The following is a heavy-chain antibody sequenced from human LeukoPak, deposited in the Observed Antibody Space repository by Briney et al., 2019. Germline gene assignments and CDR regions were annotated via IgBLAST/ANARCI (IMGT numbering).Heavy chain of an antibody. CDR1: GGSFSGYY. V-gene: IGHV4-34*01. CDR2: INHSGST. CDR3: ARGQTIVGATGDF. D-gene: IGHD1-26*01. J-gene: IGHJ4*02. Sequence: SEALSLTCAVYGGSFSGYYWSWIRQPPGKGLEWIGEINHSGSTNYNPSLKSRVTISVDTSKNQFSLKLSSVTAADTAVYYCARGQTIVGATGDFWGQGTLVTVSS.